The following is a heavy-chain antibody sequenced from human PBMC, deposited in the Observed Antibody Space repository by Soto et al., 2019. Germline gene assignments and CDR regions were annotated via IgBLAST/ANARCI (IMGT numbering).Heavy chain of an antibody. Sequence: GASVKVSCKSSGYTFTSYGISWVRQAPGQGLEWMGWINPEDGNTNYAQKFQGRVTMTEDTSTDTAYMELSSLRSEDTAVYYCATAGPITIFGVVTRDYYYYYYMDVWGKGTTVTVSS. CDR1: GYTFTSYG. J-gene: IGHJ6*03. CDR2: INPEDGNT. V-gene: IGHV1-18*01. CDR3: ATAGPITIFGVVTRDYYYYYYMDV. D-gene: IGHD3-3*01.